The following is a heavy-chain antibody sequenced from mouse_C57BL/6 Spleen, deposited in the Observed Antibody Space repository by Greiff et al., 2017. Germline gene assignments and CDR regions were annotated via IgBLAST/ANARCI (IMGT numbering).Heavy chain of an antibody. CDR2: IDPSDSYT. V-gene: IGHV1-50*01. Sequence: QVHVKQSGAELVKPGASVKLSCKASGYTFTSYWMQWVKQRPGQGLEWIGEIDPSDSYTNYNQKFKGKATLTVDTSSSTAYMQLSSLTSEDSAVYYCERGGMDRSCFDYWSQGTTLTGSS. J-gene: IGHJ2*01. CDR3: ERGGMDRSCFDY. D-gene: IGHD2-3*01. CDR1: GYTFTSYW.